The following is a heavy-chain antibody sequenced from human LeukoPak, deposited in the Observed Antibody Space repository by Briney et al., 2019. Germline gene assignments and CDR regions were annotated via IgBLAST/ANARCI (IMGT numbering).Heavy chain of an antibody. CDR2: IYYSGST. Sequence: KPSETLSLTCTVSGGSISSGGYSWSWIRQHPGKGLEWIGYIYYSGSTYYNPSLKSRVTISVDTSKNQFSLKLSSVTAADTAVYYCARGRIGTNYNDYWGQGTLVTVSS. CDR3: ARGRIGTNYNDY. CDR1: GGSISSGGYS. V-gene: IGHV4-31*03. D-gene: IGHD1-26*01. J-gene: IGHJ4*02.